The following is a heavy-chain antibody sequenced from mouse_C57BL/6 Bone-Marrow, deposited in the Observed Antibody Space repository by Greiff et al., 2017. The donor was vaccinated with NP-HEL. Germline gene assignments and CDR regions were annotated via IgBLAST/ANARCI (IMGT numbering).Heavy chain of an antibody. D-gene: IGHD6-1*01. CDR3: ARCPSPRKNYYAMDY. CDR1: GYTFTDYN. CDR2: INPNNGGT. J-gene: IGHJ4*01. Sequence: VQLQQSGPELVKPGASVKIPCKASGYTFTDYNMDWVKQSHGKSLEWIGDINPNNGGTIYNQKFKGTATLTVDKYSSTAYMELRSLTSEDTAVYYCARCPSPRKNYYAMDYWGQGTSVTVSS. V-gene: IGHV1-18*01.